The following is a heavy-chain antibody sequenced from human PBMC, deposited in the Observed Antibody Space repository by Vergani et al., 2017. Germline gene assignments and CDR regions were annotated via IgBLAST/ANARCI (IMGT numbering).Heavy chain of an antibody. CDR2: IQFDGSNQ. Sequence: QVQLVESGGGVVQRGGSLSLSCATSGFTLSNYDMQWLRQGPGKGLEFVAFIQFDGSNQYYADSVKGRFTLSRDFSKNTLYLQMNSLRTDDTATYYCAKHFRGWGIDYWGQGTQVIVSS. V-gene: IGHV3-30*02. J-gene: IGHJ4*02. CDR1: GFTLSNYD. CDR3: AKHFRGWGIDY. D-gene: IGHD3-16*01.